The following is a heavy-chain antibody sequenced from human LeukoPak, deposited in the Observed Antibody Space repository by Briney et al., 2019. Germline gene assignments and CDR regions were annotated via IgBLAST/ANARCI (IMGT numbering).Heavy chain of an antibody. Sequence: ASVKVSCKASGYTFTSYYMHWVRQAPGQGLEWMGMINPSDGGTNYAQNFQGRVTMTRDTSTSTVHMELSSLRSGDTTVYYCAREIPGGNFDYWGQGTLVTVSS. J-gene: IGHJ4*02. V-gene: IGHV1-46*01. CDR1: GYTFTSYY. CDR3: AREIPGGNFDY. CDR2: INPSDGGT. D-gene: IGHD2-21*01.